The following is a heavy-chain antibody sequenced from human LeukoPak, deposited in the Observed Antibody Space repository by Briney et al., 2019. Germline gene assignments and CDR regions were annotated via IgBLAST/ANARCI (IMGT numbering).Heavy chain of an antibody. CDR3: ARDGQRTYYYDSSGYYVDY. CDR1: GFTFSSYS. V-gene: IGHV3-21*01. D-gene: IGHD3-22*01. Sequence: GGSLRLSCAASGFTFSSYSMNWVRQAPGKGLEWVSSISSSSSYIYYADPVKGRFTISRDNAKNSLYLQMNSLRAEDTAVYYCARDGQRTYYYDSSGYYVDYWGQGTLVTVSS. J-gene: IGHJ4*02. CDR2: ISSSSSYI.